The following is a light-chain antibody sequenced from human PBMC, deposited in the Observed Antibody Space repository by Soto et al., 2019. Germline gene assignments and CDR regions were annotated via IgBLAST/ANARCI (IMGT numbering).Light chain of an antibody. V-gene: IGKV1-39*01. CDR1: QTIATF. J-gene: IGKJ2*01. Sequence: DIQMTQSPSSLSASVGDRVTITCRASQTIATFLNWYQQRPGQAPRLLIYAASNLDNVVPSTFSGSGSERVFTLTISSLQPEDFATYFCQQAYRTPVTFGQGTKLEIK. CDR2: AAS. CDR3: QQAYRTPVT.